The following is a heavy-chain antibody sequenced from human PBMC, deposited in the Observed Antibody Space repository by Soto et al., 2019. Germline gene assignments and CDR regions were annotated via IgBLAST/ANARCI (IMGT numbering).Heavy chain of an antibody. CDR2: IYHSGNT. Sequence: QVQLQESGPGLVKPSGTLSLTCALSGASIITDNWWSWVRQPPGKEMEWIGEIYHSGNTNFNPSVKSRVTRSVDTSKNQFSLTVSSVTAADTAIYYCARASASSKLRGVVINGGQGTLVTVSS. D-gene: IGHD3-10*01. CDR1: GASIITDNW. CDR3: ARASASSKLRGVVIN. V-gene: IGHV4-4*02. J-gene: IGHJ4*02.